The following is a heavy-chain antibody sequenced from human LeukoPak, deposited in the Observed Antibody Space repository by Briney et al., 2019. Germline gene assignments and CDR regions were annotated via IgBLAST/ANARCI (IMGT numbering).Heavy chain of an antibody. V-gene: IGHV3-33*01. J-gene: IGHJ4*02. CDR1: GFTFSSYG. CDR3: ARMDTAMGPSDY. D-gene: IGHD5-18*01. CDR2: MWYDGSNK. Sequence: GGSLRPSCAASGFTFSSYGMHWVRQAPGKGLEWVAVMWYDGSNKYYADSVKGRFTISRDNSKNTLYLQMNSLRAEDTAVYYCARMDTAMGPSDYWGQGTLVTVSS.